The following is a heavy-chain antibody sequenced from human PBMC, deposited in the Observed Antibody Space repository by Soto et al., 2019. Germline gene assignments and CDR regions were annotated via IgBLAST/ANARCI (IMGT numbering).Heavy chain of an antibody. V-gene: IGHV3-23*01. CDR1: GFTFSSYA. CDR2: ISSSGGST. Sequence: EVQLLESGGGLIQPGGSLRLSCAASGFTFSSYAMSWVRQAPGKGLGWVSAISSSGGSTFYADSVKGRFTISRDNSRNTLYLQMDSLRAEYTAIYYCAKYPPMTTPRAYVEYWGQGPVVNVSS. J-gene: IGHJ4*02. CDR3: AKYPPMTTPRAYVEY. D-gene: IGHD3-22*01.